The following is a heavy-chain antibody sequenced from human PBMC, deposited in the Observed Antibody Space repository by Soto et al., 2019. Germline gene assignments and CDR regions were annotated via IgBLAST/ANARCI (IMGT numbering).Heavy chain of an antibody. CDR3: ARGPLVVLNYFES. CDR2: IFPLTDIP. CDR1: GGTFRNYP. Sequence: QVQLVQSGAEVKKPGSSVKVSCKASGGTFRNYPINWVRQAPGQGLEGMASIFPLTDIPDYAQNFQAILTISADKSTSTAYMELSSLTSDDTAMYFCARGPLVVLNYFESWGQGTLVTVSS. V-gene: IGHV1-69*02. J-gene: IGHJ4*02.